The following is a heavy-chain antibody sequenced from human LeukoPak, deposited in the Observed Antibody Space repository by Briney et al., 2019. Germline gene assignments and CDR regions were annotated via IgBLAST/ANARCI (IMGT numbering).Heavy chain of an antibody. D-gene: IGHD3-9*01. Sequence: GASVKVSCKASGYTFTSYGISWVRQAPGQGLEWMGWISAYNGNTNYAQKLQGRVTMTTDTSTSTAYMELRSLRSDDTAVYYCAVTLYYDILTGYSSWGQGTLVTVSS. V-gene: IGHV1-18*01. J-gene: IGHJ4*02. CDR2: ISAYNGNT. CDR1: GYTFTSYG. CDR3: AVTLYYDILTGYSS.